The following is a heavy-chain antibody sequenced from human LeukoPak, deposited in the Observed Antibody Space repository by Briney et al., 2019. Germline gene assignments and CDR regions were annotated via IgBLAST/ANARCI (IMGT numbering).Heavy chain of an antibody. V-gene: IGHV3-23*01. CDR1: GFTFSNYA. Sequence: PGASLRLSCAASGFTFSNYAMSWVRQAPGQGLEWVSAINGGGSGIYYADSMKSRFTISRDNSKNTLYLQINGLRAEDTAVYYCAKWGDYDVLTGYYVSDYWGQGTLVTVSS. CDR3: AKWGDYDVLTGYYVSDY. CDR2: INGGGSGI. J-gene: IGHJ4*02. D-gene: IGHD3-9*01.